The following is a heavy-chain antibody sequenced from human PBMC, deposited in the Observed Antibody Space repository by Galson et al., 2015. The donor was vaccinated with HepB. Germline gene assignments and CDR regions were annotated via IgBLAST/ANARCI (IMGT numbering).Heavy chain of an antibody. CDR2: TGTYTGIT. Sequence: SVKVSCKASGYRFTSYGITWVRQAPGQGLEWLASTGTYTGITDYAQKFQDRVTMTTDSSTNTAYMELTSLRSDDTAVYYCARERVVPHYYYYMDVWGEGTTVTVSS. V-gene: IGHV1-18*01. CDR3: ARERVVPHYYYYMDV. CDR1: GYRFTSYG. D-gene: IGHD2-15*01. J-gene: IGHJ6*03.